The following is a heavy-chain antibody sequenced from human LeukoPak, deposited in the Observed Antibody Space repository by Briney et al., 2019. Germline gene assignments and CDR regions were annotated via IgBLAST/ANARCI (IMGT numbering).Heavy chain of an antibody. D-gene: IGHD3-22*01. CDR1: GYTFTTYA. CDR3: ARGYYYDSNGYFDY. V-gene: IGHV7-4-1*02. CDR2: INTNTGNP. J-gene: IGHJ4*02. Sequence: ASVEVSCKASGYTFTTYAMDWVRQAPGQGLEWMGWINTNTGNPTYAQGFTGRFVFSLDTSVSTAYLQISSLEAEDTAVYYCARGYYYDSNGYFDYWGQGTLVTVSS.